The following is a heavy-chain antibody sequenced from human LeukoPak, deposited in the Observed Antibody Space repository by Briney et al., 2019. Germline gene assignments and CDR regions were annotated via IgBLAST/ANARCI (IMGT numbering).Heavy chain of an antibody. CDR2: TSGSGGST. CDR1: GFIFSSYA. Sequence: GGSLRLSCAASGFIFSSYATSWARQAPGKGLEWVSGTSGSGGSTYYADSVKGRFTISRDKSKNTLYLQMNSLRAEDTAVYYCAKERGNGYNYNFDYWGQGTLVTVSS. CDR3: AKERGNGYNYNFDY. D-gene: IGHD5-24*01. V-gene: IGHV3-23*01. J-gene: IGHJ4*02.